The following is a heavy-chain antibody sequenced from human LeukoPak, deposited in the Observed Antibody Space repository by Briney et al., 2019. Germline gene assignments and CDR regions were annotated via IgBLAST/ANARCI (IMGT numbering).Heavy chain of an antibody. CDR1: GFTFSSYS. V-gene: IGHV3-21*01. J-gene: IGHJ4*02. CDR3: ARGDRDLYCSSTSCYPVV. D-gene: IGHD2-2*01. Sequence: PGGSLRLSCVASGFTFSSYSMNWVRQAPGKGLEWVSSISSSSSYIYYADSVKGRFTISRDNAKNSLCLPMNSLRAEDTAVYYCARGDRDLYCSSTSCYPVVGGQGTLVTVSS. CDR2: ISSSSSYI.